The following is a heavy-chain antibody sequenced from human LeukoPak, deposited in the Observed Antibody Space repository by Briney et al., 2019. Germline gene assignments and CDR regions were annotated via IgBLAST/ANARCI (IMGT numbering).Heavy chain of an antibody. CDR1: GGSFSGYY. D-gene: IGHD6-19*01. Sequence: PSETLSLTCAVYGGSFSGYYWSWIRQPPGKGLEWIGSIYYTGSTYYNASLQSRVTISIDMSKNQFSLRLSSVTAADTAMYYCVKSGGYGLIDYWGQGTLVTVSS. V-gene: IGHV4-34*01. CDR2: IYYTGST. J-gene: IGHJ4*02. CDR3: VKSGGYGLIDY.